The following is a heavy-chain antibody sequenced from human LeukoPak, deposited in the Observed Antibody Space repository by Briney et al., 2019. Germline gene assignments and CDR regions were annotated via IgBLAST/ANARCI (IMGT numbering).Heavy chain of an antibody. CDR3: ARYSSSWYGREYYYYYYMDV. J-gene: IGHJ6*03. CDR1: GGSISSGSYY. CDR2: IYTSGST. V-gene: IGHV4-61*02. Sequence: PSQTLSLTCTVSGGSISSGSYYWSWIRQRAGQGLEWIVRIYTSGSTNYNPSLKSRVTISVDTSKNQFSLKLSSVTAADTAVYYCARYSSSWYGREYYYYYYMDVWGKGTTVTVSS. D-gene: IGHD6-13*01.